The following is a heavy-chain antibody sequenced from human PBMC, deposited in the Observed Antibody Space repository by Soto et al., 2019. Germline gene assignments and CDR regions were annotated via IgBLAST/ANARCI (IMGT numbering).Heavy chain of an antibody. Sequence: ASVEGPCKASGYTFTDYYLHWVRQAPGQGLECMGWINPNNGDTNYAQKFQGRVTMTRDTSISTAYMEVSRLRSDDTAVYYCARSVSFITPRPDYWGQGTLVTVSS. CDR2: INPNNGDT. J-gene: IGHJ4*02. CDR1: GYTFTDYY. CDR3: ARSVSFITPRPDY. V-gene: IGHV1-2*02. D-gene: IGHD6-6*01.